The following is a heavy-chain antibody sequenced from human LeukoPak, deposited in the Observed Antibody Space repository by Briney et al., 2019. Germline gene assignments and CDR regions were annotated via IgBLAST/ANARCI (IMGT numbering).Heavy chain of an antibody. CDR2: INQSGST. Sequence: SETLSLTCGVYGGSFSGYYWSWIRQPPGRGLEWIGEINQSGSTNYNPSLKSRVTISVDTSKNQFSLKLSPVTAADTAVYYCARDKDYFDSGGAFDIWGQGTTVTVSS. V-gene: IGHV4-34*01. D-gene: IGHD3-22*01. CDR1: GGSFSGYY. J-gene: IGHJ3*02. CDR3: ARDKDYFDSGGAFDI.